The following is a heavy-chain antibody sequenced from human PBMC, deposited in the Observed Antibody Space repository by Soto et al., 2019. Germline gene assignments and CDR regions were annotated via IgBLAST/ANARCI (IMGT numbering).Heavy chain of an antibody. CDR2: IIPIFGTA. V-gene: IGHV1-69*13. CDR1: VSSISNYA. J-gene: IGHJ6*01. CDR3: ARDTAAFCTLYRSPSSMD. D-gene: IGHD2-8*01. Sequence: GSAVKPSCKASVSSISNYAIRWLRQAPGQGIEWMGGIIPIFGTANYAQKFQGRVTITADESTSTAYMELSSLRSEDTAVYYCARDTAAFCTLYRSPSSMD.